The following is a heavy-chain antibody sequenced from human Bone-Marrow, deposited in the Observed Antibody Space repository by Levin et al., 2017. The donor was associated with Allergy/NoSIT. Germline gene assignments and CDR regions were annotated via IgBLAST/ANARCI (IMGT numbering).Heavy chain of an antibody. V-gene: IGHV3-30*18. Sequence: PGGSLRLSCAASGFTFSSYGMHWVRQAPGKGLEWVAVISYDGSNKYYADSVKGRFTISRDNSKNTLYLQMNSLRAEDTAVYYCAKDRDGVSTWGYFDYWGQGTLVTVSS. CDR3: AKDRDGVSTWGYFDY. J-gene: IGHJ4*02. CDR1: GFTFSSYG. CDR2: ISYDGSNK. D-gene: IGHD2-15*01.